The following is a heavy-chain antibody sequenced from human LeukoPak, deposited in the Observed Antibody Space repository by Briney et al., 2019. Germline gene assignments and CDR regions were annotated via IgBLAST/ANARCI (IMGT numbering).Heavy chain of an antibody. CDR2: IWYDGSNK. CDR1: GFTFSSYG. CDR3: ARAAGSGWYVGAFDI. V-gene: IGHV3-33*01. Sequence: GGSLRLSCAASGFTFSSYGMHWVRQAPGKGLEWVALIWYDGSNKYYADSVKRRFTISRDNSKNTLYLQMNSLRAEDTAVYYCARAAGSGWYVGAFDIWGQGTMVTVSS. D-gene: IGHD6-19*01. J-gene: IGHJ3*02.